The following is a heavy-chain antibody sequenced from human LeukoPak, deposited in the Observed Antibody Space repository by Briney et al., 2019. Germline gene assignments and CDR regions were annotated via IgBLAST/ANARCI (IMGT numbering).Heavy chain of an antibody. Sequence: GGSLRLSCSASGFTLSSYAMSWVRQAPGKGLEWVSAISGGGGSTYYADCVKGRFTISRDNSKNTLYVQMNSLRAEDTAVYYCAKGKGAGVTAYYFDDWGQGTLVTVSS. D-gene: IGHD3-10*01. CDR2: ISGGGGST. CDR1: GFTLSSYA. J-gene: IGHJ4*02. V-gene: IGHV3-23*01. CDR3: AKGKGAGVTAYYFDD.